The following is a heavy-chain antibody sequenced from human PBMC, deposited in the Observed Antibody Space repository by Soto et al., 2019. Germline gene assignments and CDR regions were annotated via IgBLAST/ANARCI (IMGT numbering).Heavy chain of an antibody. CDR3: ARDLAMVRGNWFDP. V-gene: IGHV3-21*01. CDR2: ISSSSSYI. Sequence: GGSLRLSCAASGFTFSSYSMNWVRQAPGKGLEWVSSISSSSSYIYYADSVKGRFTISRDNAKNSLYLQMNSLRAEDKAVYYCARDLAMVRGNWFDPWGQGTLVTVSS. D-gene: IGHD3-10*01. J-gene: IGHJ5*02. CDR1: GFTFSSYS.